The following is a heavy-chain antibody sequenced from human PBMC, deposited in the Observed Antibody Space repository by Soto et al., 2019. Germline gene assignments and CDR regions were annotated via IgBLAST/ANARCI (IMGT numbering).Heavy chain of an antibody. J-gene: IGHJ6*02. V-gene: IGHV1-69*13. CDR3: ARDSTAVAGTYYYYYGMDV. Sequence: SVKVSCKASGGTFSSYAISWVQQAPGQGLEWMGGIIPIFGAANYAQKFQGRVTITADESTSTAYMELSSLRSEDTAVYYCARDSTAVAGTYYYYYGMDVWGQGTTVTVSS. CDR1: GGTFSSYA. D-gene: IGHD6-19*01. CDR2: IIPIFGAA.